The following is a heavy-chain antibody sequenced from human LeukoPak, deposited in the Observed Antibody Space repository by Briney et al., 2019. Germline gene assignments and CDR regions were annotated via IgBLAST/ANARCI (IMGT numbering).Heavy chain of an antibody. CDR2: IIPILGIA. Sequence: SVKVSCKASGGTFSSYAISWVRQAPGQGLEWMGRIIPILGIANYAQKFQGRVTITADKSTSTAYMELSRLRSDDTAVYYCARVPLVVPAAKYYGMDVWGQGTTVTVSS. CDR1: GGTFSSYA. V-gene: IGHV1-69*04. D-gene: IGHD2-2*01. CDR3: ARVPLVVPAAKYYGMDV. J-gene: IGHJ6*02.